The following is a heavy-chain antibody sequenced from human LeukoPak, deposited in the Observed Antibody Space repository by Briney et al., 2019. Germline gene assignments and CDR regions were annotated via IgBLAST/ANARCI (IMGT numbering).Heavy chain of an antibody. CDR2: IRYDGSNK. Sequence: PGGSLRLSCAASRFTFSRFGMHWVRQAPGKGLEWVAFIRYDGSNKQYGDSVKGRFTISRDNSKNTLYLQMNSLRAEDTAVYYCARVIWSGYYDLHSYYFDYWGQGTLVTVSS. D-gene: IGHD3-3*01. V-gene: IGHV3-30*02. J-gene: IGHJ4*02. CDR1: RFTFSRFG. CDR3: ARVIWSGYYDLHSYYFDY.